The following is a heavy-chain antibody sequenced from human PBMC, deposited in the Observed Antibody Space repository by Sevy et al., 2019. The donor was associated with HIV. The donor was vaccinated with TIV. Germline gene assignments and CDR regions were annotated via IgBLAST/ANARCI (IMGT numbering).Heavy chain of an antibody. V-gene: IGHV3-23*01. CDR2: LGGTGGST. D-gene: IGHD2-2*01. J-gene: IGHJ4*02. Sequence: GGSLRLSCAASGFTFRNYAMSWVRQAPGKGLEWVSALGGTGGSTYYADSVKGRYTISRDNSKNTMYLQMNRLRVEDTAVYYCAKDLDIVAVAAAIRLSYWGQGTLVTVSS. CDR1: GFTFRNYA. CDR3: AKDLDIVAVAAAIRLSY.